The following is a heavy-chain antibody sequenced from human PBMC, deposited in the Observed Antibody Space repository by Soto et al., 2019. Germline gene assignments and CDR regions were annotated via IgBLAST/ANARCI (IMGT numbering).Heavy chain of an antibody. Sequence: GGSLRLSCAASGFTFSSYSMSWVRQAPGKGLEWVSFISSGSTIIKYADSVKGRLTISRDNAENSLYLQMNSLRAEDTAVYYCARDGGHSGHDFDYWGQGTLVTVSS. D-gene: IGHD5-12*01. V-gene: IGHV3-48*01. CDR1: GFTFSSYS. J-gene: IGHJ4*02. CDR3: ARDGGHSGHDFDY. CDR2: ISSGSTII.